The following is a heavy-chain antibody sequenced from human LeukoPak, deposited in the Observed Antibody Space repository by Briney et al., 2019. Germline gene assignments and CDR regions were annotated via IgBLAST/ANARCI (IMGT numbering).Heavy chain of an antibody. Sequence: PGGSLRHSCAASGFTFSSYSMNWVRQAPGKGLEWVSSISSSSSYIYYADSVKGRFTISRDNATNSLYLQMNSLRAEDTAVYYCARPTVEMATTDALDIWGQGTMVTVSS. CDR2: ISSSSSYI. V-gene: IGHV3-21*01. D-gene: IGHD5-24*01. CDR3: ARPTVEMATTDALDI. J-gene: IGHJ3*02. CDR1: GFTFSSYS.